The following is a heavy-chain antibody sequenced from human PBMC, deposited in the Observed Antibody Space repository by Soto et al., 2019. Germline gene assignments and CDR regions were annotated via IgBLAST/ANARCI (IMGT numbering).Heavy chain of an antibody. CDR3: AKHYDSSGYYSLDY. Sequence: QSGGSLRLSCAASGFTFSSYAMSWVRQAPGKGLEWVSAISGSGGSTYYADSVKGRFTISRDNSKNTLYLQVNSLRAEDTAVYYCAKHYDSSGYYSLDYWGQGTLVTVSS. CDR1: GFTFSSYA. J-gene: IGHJ4*02. CDR2: ISGSGGST. V-gene: IGHV3-23*01. D-gene: IGHD3-22*01.